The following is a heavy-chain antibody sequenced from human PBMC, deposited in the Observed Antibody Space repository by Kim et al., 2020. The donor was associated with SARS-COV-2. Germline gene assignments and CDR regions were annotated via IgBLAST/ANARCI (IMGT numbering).Heavy chain of an antibody. Sequence: TSYAQKFQGRVTMTRDTSTSTVYMELSSLRSEDTAVYYCARSSKLELAGYWGQGTLVTVSS. V-gene: IGHV1-46*01. J-gene: IGHJ4*02. CDR2: T. CDR3: ARSSKLELAGY. D-gene: IGHD1-7*01.